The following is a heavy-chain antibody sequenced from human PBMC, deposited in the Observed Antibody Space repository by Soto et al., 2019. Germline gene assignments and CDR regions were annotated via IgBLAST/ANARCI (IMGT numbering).Heavy chain of an antibody. CDR2: ISAYNGNT. CDR1: GYTFTSYG. D-gene: IGHD3-3*01. CDR3: ASVQKPLLRFLEWLPNWFDP. J-gene: IGHJ5*02. V-gene: IGHV1-18*04. Sequence: QVQLVQSGAEVKKPGASVKVSCKASGYTFTSYGISWVRQAPGQGLEWMGWISAYNGNTNYAQKLQGRVTMTTDTSTSTAYMELRSLRSDDTAGYYCASVQKPLLRFLEWLPNWFDPWGQGTLVTVSS.